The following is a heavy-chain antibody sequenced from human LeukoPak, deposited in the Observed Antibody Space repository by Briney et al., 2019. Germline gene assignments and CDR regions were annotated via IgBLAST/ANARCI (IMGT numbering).Heavy chain of an antibody. CDR2: ISGSGGST. D-gene: IGHD3-10*01. CDR3: AKEGPIWFRELIPRYFDY. CDR1: GFTFSSYA. Sequence: GGSLRLSCAASGFTFSSYAMSWVRQAPGKGLEWVSAISGSGGSTYYADSVKGRFTISRDNSKNTLYLQMNSLRAEDTAVYYCAKEGPIWFRELIPRYFDYWGQGTLVTVSS. J-gene: IGHJ4*02. V-gene: IGHV3-23*01.